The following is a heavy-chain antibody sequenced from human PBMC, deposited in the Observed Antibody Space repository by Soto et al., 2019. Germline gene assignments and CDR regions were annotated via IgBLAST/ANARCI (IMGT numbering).Heavy chain of an antibody. D-gene: IGHD2-2*01. CDR1: GFTFSSYA. V-gene: IGHV3-23*01. J-gene: IGHJ6*03. CDR2: ISGSGGST. CDR3: ASYCSSTSCYYYYYYYMDV. Sequence: VQLLESGGGLVQPGGSLRLSCAASGFTFSSYAMSWVRQAPGKGLEWVSAISGSGGSTYYADSVKGRFTISRDNSKNTLYLQMNSLRAEDTAVYYCASYCSSTSCYYYYYYYMDVWGKGTTVTVSS.